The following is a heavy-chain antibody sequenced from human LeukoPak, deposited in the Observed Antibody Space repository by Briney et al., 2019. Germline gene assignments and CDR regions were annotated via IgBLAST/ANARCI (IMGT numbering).Heavy chain of an antibody. D-gene: IGHD1-20*01. CDR1: VGSFSVYY. CDR3: ARVRVTGTYSCPYYYYYMDV. Sequence: SETLSLTCAVYVGSFSVYYWSWIRQPPGKGLEWIGEINHSGSTNYNPYLKSRVTISVDTSKNQFSLKLSSVTAADTAVYYCARVRVTGTYSCPYYYYYMDVWGKGTTVTVSS. J-gene: IGHJ6*03. V-gene: IGHV4-34*01. CDR2: INHSGST.